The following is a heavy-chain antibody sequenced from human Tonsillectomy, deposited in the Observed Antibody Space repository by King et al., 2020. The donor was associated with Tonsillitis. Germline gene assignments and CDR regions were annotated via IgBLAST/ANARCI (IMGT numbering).Heavy chain of an antibody. CDR3: ARTLTIFGVVIEYYFDY. D-gene: IGHD3-3*01. CDR2: IYYSGST. V-gene: IGHV4-59*08. CDR1: GGSISSYY. J-gene: IGHJ4*02. Sequence: VQLQESGPGLVKPSETLSLTCTVSGGSISSYYWSWIRQPPGKGLEWIGYIYYSGSTNYNPSLKSRVTISVDTSKNQFSLKLSSVTAAATAVYYCARTLTIFGVVIEYYFDYWGQGPLVTVSS.